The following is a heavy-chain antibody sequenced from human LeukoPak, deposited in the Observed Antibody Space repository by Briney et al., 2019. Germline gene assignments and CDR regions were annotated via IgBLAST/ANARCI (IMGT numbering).Heavy chain of an antibody. V-gene: IGHV3-23*01. D-gene: IGHD2-2*01. CDR3: ARGDCSSTSCSSTPKNWFDP. J-gene: IGHJ5*02. Sequence: GGSLRLSCAASGFTFSNYAMSWVRQAPGKGLEWVSAISGSGGTTYYADSVKGRFTISRDNSMNTLYLQMNSLRAEDTAVFYCARGDCSSTSCSSTPKNWFDPWGQGTLVTVSS. CDR2: ISGSGGTT. CDR1: GFTFSNYA.